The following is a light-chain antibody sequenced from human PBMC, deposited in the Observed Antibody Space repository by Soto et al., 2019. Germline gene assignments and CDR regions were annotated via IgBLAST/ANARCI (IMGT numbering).Light chain of an antibody. CDR1: QSISRW. CDR2: RAS. V-gene: IGKV1-5*03. Sequence: DIQMTQSPSTLSASVGDRVTITCRASQSISRWLAWYRQKPREAPKLLIYRASSLQTGVPSRFSASGFGAEFTLTISSLQPDDFATYFCQQFDSYPFTFGQGTKLEIK. J-gene: IGKJ2*01. CDR3: QQFDSYPFT.